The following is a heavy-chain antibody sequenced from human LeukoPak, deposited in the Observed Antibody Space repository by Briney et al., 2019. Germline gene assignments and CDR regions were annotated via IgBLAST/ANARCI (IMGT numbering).Heavy chain of an antibody. D-gene: IGHD6-19*01. CDR1: GLTFSSYS. Sequence: HGGSLRLSCAASGLTFSSYSMNWVRQAPGKGLEWVSSINSSSSHIYYAASEKGRFTISRDNAKNSLYLQMNSLRAEETAVYYCARGGLSGWYDSLSFDYWGQGTLVTVSS. CDR2: INSSSSHI. V-gene: IGHV3-21*01. J-gene: IGHJ4*02. CDR3: ARGGLSGWYDSLSFDY.